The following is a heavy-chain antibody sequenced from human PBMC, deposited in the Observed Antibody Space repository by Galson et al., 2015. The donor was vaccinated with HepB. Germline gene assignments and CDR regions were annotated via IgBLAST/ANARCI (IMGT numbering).Heavy chain of an antibody. V-gene: IGHV1-46*01. J-gene: IGHJ3*02. Sequence: SVKVSCKASEYSFINHYMHWVRQAPGQGLEWMGIINPSGGSTNYAQKFQGRVTMTRDTSTSTVYMELSSLRSEDTAVYYCARFGGATRALDIWGQGTMVTVSS. CDR2: INPSGGST. CDR1: EYSFINHY. D-gene: IGHD3-10*01. CDR3: ARFGGATRALDI.